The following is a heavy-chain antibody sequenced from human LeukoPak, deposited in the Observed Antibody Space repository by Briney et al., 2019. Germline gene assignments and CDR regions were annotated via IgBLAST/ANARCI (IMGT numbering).Heavy chain of an antibody. V-gene: IGHV1-69*04. Sequence: HGASVKVSCKASGGTFSSYAISWVRQAPGQGLEWTGRIIPILGIANYAQKFQGRVTITADKSTSTAYMELSSLRSEDTAVYYCARARASGDIDYWGQGTLVTVSS. J-gene: IGHJ4*02. D-gene: IGHD7-27*01. CDR1: GGTFSSYA. CDR3: ARARASGDIDY. CDR2: IIPILGIA.